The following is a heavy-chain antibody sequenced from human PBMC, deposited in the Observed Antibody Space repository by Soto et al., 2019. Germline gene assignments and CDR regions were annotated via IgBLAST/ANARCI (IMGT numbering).Heavy chain of an antibody. V-gene: IGHV4-30-4*01. J-gene: IGHJ4*02. D-gene: IGHD7-27*01. CDR3: AKGPSGDKVDY. CDR1: GDSISNVNYC. Sequence: SETLSLTCTVSGDSISNVNYCWSWIRQPPDKGLEWIGHICNGGSTYSNPSLRSRVTISVDTSKNQFSLKLSSVSAADTAVYYCAKGPSGDKVDYWGQGTLVTVSS. CDR2: ICNGGST.